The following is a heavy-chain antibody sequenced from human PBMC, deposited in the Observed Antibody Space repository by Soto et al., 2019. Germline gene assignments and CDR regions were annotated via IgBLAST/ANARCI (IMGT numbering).Heavy chain of an antibody. CDR2: ISSSGTFK. CDR1: GFIFTTNS. Sequence: GSLRLSCEASGFIFTTNSMNWFRQVPGKGLQWLSSISSSGTFKSYGDSVKGRFTISRDNAKNSLFLQMNNLSGEDTGLYYCARDPPHGGTSSWDADSWGPGTLVTVYS. D-gene: IGHD2-15*01. V-gene: IGHV3-21*01. J-gene: IGHJ4*02. CDR3: ARDPPHGGTSSWDADS.